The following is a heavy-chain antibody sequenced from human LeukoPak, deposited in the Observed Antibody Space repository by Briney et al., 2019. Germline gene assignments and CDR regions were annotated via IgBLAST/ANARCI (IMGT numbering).Heavy chain of an antibody. D-gene: IGHD2-21*02. Sequence: ASVKVSCKASGYTFTSYYMHWVRQAPGQGLEWMGIINPSGGSTSYAQKFQGRVTMTRDTSTSTVYMELSSLRSEDTAVYYCARDPRGVVVTGNPFDYWGQGTLVTVSS. CDR2: INPSGGST. J-gene: IGHJ4*02. V-gene: IGHV1-46*01. CDR3: ARDPRGVVVTGNPFDY. CDR1: GYTFTSYY.